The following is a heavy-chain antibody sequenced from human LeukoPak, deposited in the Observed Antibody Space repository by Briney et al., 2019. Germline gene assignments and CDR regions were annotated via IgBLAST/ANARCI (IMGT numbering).Heavy chain of an antibody. CDR3: AKRSGTYYGPFDY. J-gene: IGHJ4*02. CDR2: IPYHGSNE. V-gene: IGHV3-30*02. CDR1: GFTFSTYD. Sequence: QAGGSLRLSCAASGFTFSTYDMHWVRQAPGKGLEWVAFIPYHGSNEYYADSVKGRFTVSRDNSKNALYLQMITLQTEDTAVYYCAKRSGTYYGPFDYWGQGALVTVSS. D-gene: IGHD1-26*01.